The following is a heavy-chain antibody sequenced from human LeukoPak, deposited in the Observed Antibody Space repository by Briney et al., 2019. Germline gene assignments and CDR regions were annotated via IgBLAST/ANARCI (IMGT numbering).Heavy chain of an antibody. V-gene: IGHV1-18*04. D-gene: IGHD2-2*01. CDR2: ISAYNGNT. CDR3: ARKYCSSTSCSDELDDY. J-gene: IGHJ4*02. Sequence: ASVKVSCKASGYTFTSYGISWVRQAPGQGLEWMGWISAYNGNTNYAQKLQGRVTMTTDTSTSTAYMELRSLRSDDTAVYYCARKYCSSTSCSDELDDYWGQGTPVTVSS. CDR1: GYTFTSYG.